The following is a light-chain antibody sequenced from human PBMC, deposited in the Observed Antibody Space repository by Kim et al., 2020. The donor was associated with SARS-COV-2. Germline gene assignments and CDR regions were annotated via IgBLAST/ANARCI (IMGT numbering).Light chain of an antibody. Sequence: AIQMTQSPSSLSASIGDRVTITCRASQVIRYSLSWYQQKPGKAPKLLIYAASILQSGVPPRFSGRGSGTDFTLTISSLQPEDFATYYCLQEYNFPWTFGEGTKVDIK. CDR2: AAS. CDR3: LQEYNFPWT. J-gene: IGKJ1*01. V-gene: IGKV1-6*01. CDR1: QVIRYS.